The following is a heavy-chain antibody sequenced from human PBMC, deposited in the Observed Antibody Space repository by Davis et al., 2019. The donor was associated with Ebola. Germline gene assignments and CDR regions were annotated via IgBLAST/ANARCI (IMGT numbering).Heavy chain of an antibody. Sequence: AASVKVSCKASGYTFTGYYMHWVRQAPGQGLEWMGRINPNSGGTNYAQKFQGRVTMTRDTSISIAYMELSRLRSDDTAVYYCARGDSIAVAGRTYYYYGMDVWGKGTTVTVSS. CDR2: INPNSGGT. J-gene: IGHJ6*04. D-gene: IGHD6-19*01. CDR1: GYTFTGYY. CDR3: ARGDSIAVAGRTYYYYGMDV. V-gene: IGHV1-2*06.